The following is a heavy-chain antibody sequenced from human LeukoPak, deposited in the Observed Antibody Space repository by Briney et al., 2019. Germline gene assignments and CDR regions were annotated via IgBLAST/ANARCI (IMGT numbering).Heavy chain of an antibody. Sequence: PGGSLRLSCAASGFTFSSYAMHWVRQAPGKGLEWVALISYDGNNKYYADSVKGRFTISRDNSNNTVYLQMDSLRVEDTAVYYCGRGRAYYYDTSGYYFIDDWGQGTLVTVSS. CDR3: GRGRAYYYDTSGYYFIDD. CDR2: ISYDGNNK. V-gene: IGHV3-30-3*01. D-gene: IGHD3-22*01. J-gene: IGHJ4*02. CDR1: GFTFSSYA.